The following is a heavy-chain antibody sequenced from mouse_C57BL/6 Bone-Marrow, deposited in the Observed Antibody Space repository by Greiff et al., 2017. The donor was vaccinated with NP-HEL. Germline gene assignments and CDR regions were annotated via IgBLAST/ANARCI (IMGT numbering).Heavy chain of an antibody. CDR3: ARHPGYPYAMDY. V-gene: IGHV2-6-1*01. CDR2: IWSDGST. Sequence: VNVVESGPGLVAPSQSLSITCTVSGFSLTSYGVHWVRQPPGKGLEWLVVIWSDGSTTYNSALKSRLSISKDNSKSQVFLKMNSLQTDDTAMYYCARHPGYPYAMDYWGQGTSVTVSS. J-gene: IGHJ4*01. CDR1: GFSLTSYG. D-gene: IGHD2-2*01.